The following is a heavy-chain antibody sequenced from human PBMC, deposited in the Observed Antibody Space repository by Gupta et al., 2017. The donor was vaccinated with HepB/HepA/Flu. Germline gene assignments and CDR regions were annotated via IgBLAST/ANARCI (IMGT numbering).Heavy chain of an antibody. CDR2: INPSGGST. CDR3: ARVPRKPGRLLEWLLHFDY. D-gene: IGHD3-3*01. Sequence: QVQLVQSGAEVKKPGASVKVSCKASGYTFTSYYMHWVRQAPGQGLEWMGIINPSGGSTSYAQKFQGRVTMTRDTSTSTVYMELSSLRSEDTAVYYCARVPRKPGRLLEWLLHFDYWGQGTLVTVSS. J-gene: IGHJ4*02. CDR1: GYTFTSYY. V-gene: IGHV1-46*01.